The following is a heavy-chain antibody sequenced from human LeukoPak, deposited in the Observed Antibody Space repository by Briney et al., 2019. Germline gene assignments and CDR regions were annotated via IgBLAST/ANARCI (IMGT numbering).Heavy chain of an antibody. CDR1: GDTFSSYG. J-gene: IGHJ4*02. CDR2: IIPISGIA. V-gene: IGHV1-69*05. Sequence: GASVKVSCKASGDTFSSYGLSRVRQAPGQGLEWMGRIIPISGIANYAQKFQDRVTINTDESTSTVYTELSSLRSEDTAVYYCARDLYYYDSGGPDYWGQGTLVSVSS. D-gene: IGHD3-22*01. CDR3: ARDLYYYDSGGPDY.